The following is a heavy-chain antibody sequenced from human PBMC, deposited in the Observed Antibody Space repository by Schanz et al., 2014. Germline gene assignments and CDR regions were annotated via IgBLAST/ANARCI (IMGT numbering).Heavy chain of an antibody. CDR2: ISGSGAST. CDR3: AKIERNED. CDR1: GFTFSSYS. J-gene: IGHJ4*02. V-gene: IGHV3-23*04. Sequence: EVQLVESGGGLVQPGGSLRLSCTASGFTFSSYSMNWVRQAPGKGLEWVSGISGSGASTYYADSVKGRFTISRDNSNKTVDLQMNSLRAEDTALYYCAKIERNEDWGQGTLVTVSS. D-gene: IGHD1-1*01.